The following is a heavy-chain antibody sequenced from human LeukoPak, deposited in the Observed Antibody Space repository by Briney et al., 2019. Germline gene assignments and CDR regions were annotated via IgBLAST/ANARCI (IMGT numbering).Heavy chain of an antibody. D-gene: IGHD5-12*01. Sequence: GGSLRLSCAASGFTFSDYYMSWVRQAPGKGLEWVSGISPSGDITYYADSVKGRFTISRDNSKNTLYLEVISLTAEDTAVYYCARDGTWISRLGYWGQGTLVTVSS. V-gene: IGHV3-23*01. CDR3: ARDGTWISRLGY. CDR1: GFTFSDYY. J-gene: IGHJ4*02. CDR2: ISPSGDIT.